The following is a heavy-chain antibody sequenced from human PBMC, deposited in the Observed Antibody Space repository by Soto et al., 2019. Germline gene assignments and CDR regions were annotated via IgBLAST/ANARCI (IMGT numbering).Heavy chain of an antibody. CDR1: GVSISGSRYY. Sequence: SETLSLTCTVSGVSISGSRYYWGWIRQPPGRGLEWIGNIYYSGSTYYTPALKSRVTLSVDTSKNQFSLNLNSVTAADTAVYYCARGGIPPSGYGIAYAMDVWGQGTTVTAP. CDR3: ARGGIPPSGYGIAYAMDV. D-gene: IGHD1-26*01. V-gene: IGHV4-39*01. CDR2: IYYSGST. J-gene: IGHJ6*02.